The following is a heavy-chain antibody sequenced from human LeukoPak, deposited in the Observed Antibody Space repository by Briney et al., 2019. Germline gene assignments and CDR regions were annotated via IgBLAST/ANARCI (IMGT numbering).Heavy chain of an antibody. CDR1: GYTFTSYG. D-gene: IGHD1-26*01. CDR3: ARDPSGSYWVGSAWSVASLDY. Sequence: ASVKFSCKASGYTFTSYGISWVRQAPGQGLEWMGWISAYNGNTNYAQKLQGRVTMTTDTSTSTAYMELRSLRSDDTAVYYCARDPSGSYWVGSAWSVASLDYWGQGTLVTVSS. V-gene: IGHV1-18*01. CDR2: ISAYNGNT. J-gene: IGHJ4*02.